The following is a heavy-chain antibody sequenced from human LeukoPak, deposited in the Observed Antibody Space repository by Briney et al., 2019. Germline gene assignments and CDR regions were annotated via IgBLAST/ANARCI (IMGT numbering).Heavy chain of an antibody. CDR1: GFNFNFYV. Sequence: GGSLRLSCAASGFNFNFYVMNWVRQVPGKRLEWVAAISRSGDSTFYADSVKGRFTISRDNSKNSVFLQMNSLGDEDTAVYYCAKDADGDGDYLLHYWGQGTLVTVSS. D-gene: IGHD4-17*01. V-gene: IGHV3-23*01. J-gene: IGHJ4*02. CDR2: ISRSGDST. CDR3: AKDADGDGDYLLHY.